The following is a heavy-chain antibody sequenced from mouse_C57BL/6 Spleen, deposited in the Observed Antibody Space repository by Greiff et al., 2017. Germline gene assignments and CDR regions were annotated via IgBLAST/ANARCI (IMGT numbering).Heavy chain of an antibody. Sequence: VQGVESGPGLVQPSQSLSITCTVSGFSLTSYGVHWVRQSPGKGLEWLGVIWSGGSTDYNAAFISRLSISKDNSKSQVFFKMNSLQADDTAIYYCASPLGGAMDYWGQGTSVTVSS. CDR2: IWSGGST. J-gene: IGHJ4*01. V-gene: IGHV2-2*01. CDR1: GFSLTSYG. CDR3: ASPLGGAMDY. D-gene: IGHD3-1*01.